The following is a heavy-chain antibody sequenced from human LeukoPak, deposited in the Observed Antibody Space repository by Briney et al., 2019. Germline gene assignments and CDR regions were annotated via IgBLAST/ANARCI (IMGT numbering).Heavy chain of an antibody. J-gene: IGHJ6*02. CDR1: GFTFSSYS. V-gene: IGHV3-21*01. D-gene: IGHD3-16*02. CDR3: AGLSPYYYGMDV. Sequence: GGSLRLSCAASGFTFSSYSMNWVRQAPGKGLEWVSSISSSSSYIYYADSVKGRFTISRDNAKNSLYLQMNSLGAEDMAVYYCAGLSPYYYGMDVWGQGTTVTVSS. CDR2: ISSSSSYI.